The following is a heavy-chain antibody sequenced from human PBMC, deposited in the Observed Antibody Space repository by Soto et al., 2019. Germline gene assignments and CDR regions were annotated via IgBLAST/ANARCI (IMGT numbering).Heavy chain of an antibody. V-gene: IGHV3-30*18. CDR3: AKDRSSGWYEGFDY. CDR1: GFTFSSYG. CDR2: ISYDGSNK. D-gene: IGHD6-19*01. J-gene: IGHJ4*02. Sequence: QVQLVESGGGVVQPGRSLRLSCAASGFTFSSYGMHWVRQAPGKGLEWVAVISYDGSNKYYADSVKGRLTISRDNSKNTQYLQMNSLRADDTAVYYCAKDRSSGWYEGFDYWGQGTLVTVSS.